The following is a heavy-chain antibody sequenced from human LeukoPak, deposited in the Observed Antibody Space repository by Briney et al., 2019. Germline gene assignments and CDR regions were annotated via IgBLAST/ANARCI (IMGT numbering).Heavy chain of an antibody. J-gene: IGHJ5*02. V-gene: IGHV1-18*01. CDR1: GYTFSNYG. CDR3: ARYRLSDSPINWFDP. CDR2: ISAYNGNT. D-gene: IGHD3-22*01. Sequence: ASVKVSCKASGYTFSNYGISWVRQAPGQGLEWMGWISAYNGNTNYAQKLQGRVTLTTDTSTNTAYMELGSLMSDDTAVYYCARYRLSDSPINWFDPWGQGTLVTVSS.